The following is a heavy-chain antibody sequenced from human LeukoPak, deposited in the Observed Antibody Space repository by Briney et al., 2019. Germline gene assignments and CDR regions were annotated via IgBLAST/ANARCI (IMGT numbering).Heavy chain of an antibody. CDR1: GGSISSYY. J-gene: IGHJ6*03. CDR2: IYYSGST. V-gene: IGHV4-59*01. D-gene: IGHD6-19*01. Sequence: PSETLSLTCTVSGGSISSYYWSWIRQPPGKGLEWIGYIYYSGSTNYNPSLKSRVTISVDTSKNQFSLKLSSVTAADTAVYYCHVAGSLNYYYYMDVWGKGTTVTISS. CDR3: HVAGSLNYYYYMDV.